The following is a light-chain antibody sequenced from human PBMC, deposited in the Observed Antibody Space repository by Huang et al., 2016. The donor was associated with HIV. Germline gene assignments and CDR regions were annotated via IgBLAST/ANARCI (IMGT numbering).Light chain of an antibody. CDR2: DTS. V-gene: IGKV3-11*01. J-gene: IGKJ4*01. CDR1: QSVGNY. CDR3: QQRSSGVT. Sequence: IVLTQSPATLSWYPGERVTLSCRASQSVGNYIAWYQQHPGQSPKLRIYDTSNRATGTPVRFSGRGSGTDFTLTISSLESEDFAVYYCQQRSSGVTFGGGTKVQVK.